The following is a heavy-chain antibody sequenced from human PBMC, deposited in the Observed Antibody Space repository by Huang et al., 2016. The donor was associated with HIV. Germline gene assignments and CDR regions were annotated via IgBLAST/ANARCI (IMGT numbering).Heavy chain of an antibody. J-gene: IGHJ3*01. D-gene: IGHD2-2*01. V-gene: IGHV3-48*02. CDR3: ARGDCSTTACYTPFDL. Sequence: EEKLEQSGGGLVQPGGSLRLSCAASGFTVSPFNMNWVRQAPGKGLEWISYISSSSDTIYYADSVRGRFTISRDNAQKSLYLQMNSLRDEDSAVYYCARGDCSTTACYTPFDLWGQGTPVTVSS. CDR2: ISSSSDTI. CDR1: GFTVSPFN.